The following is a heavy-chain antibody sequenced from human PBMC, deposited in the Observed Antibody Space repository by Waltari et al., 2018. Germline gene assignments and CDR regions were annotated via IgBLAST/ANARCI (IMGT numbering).Heavy chain of an antibody. CDR1: GGSIRSSNW. V-gene: IGHV4-4*02. Sequence: QVQLQESGPGLVKPSGTLSLTCAGAGGSIRSSNWWSGVRQAPGEGLEWIGEIYHSGSTNYNPSLKSRVTISVDKSKNQFSLKLSSVTAADTAVYYCARGHIVVVPAANSGAWFDPWGQGTLVTVSS. D-gene: IGHD2-2*01. J-gene: IGHJ5*02. CDR2: IYHSGST. CDR3: ARGHIVVVPAANSGAWFDP.